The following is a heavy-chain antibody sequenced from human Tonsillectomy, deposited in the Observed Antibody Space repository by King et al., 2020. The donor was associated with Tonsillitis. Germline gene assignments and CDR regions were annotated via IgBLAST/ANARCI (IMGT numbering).Heavy chain of an antibody. D-gene: IGHD1-1*01. CDR3: AAGIERFDD. Sequence: VQLVESGAEVRKPGASVKVSCKVSGYSLSELSMHWVRQIPGKGLEWMGGHDPEEGETVYAQKFQDRVTMTEDTSTDTAYMVQTSLRSEDTAVYYCAAGIERFDDWGQGTLVTVSS. CDR2: HDPEEGET. CDR1: GYSLSELS. J-gene: IGHJ4*02. V-gene: IGHV1-24*01.